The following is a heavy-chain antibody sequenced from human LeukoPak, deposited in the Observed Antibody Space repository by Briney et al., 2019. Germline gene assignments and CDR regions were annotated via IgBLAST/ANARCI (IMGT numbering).Heavy chain of an antibody. V-gene: IGHV3-21*01. CDR3: ARGAYYYDSSGYSLDY. D-gene: IGHD3-22*01. J-gene: IGHJ4*02. Sequence: GGSLRLSCAASLFTFSSYSMNWVRQAPGKGLEWVSSISSSSYIYYADSVKGRFTISRDNAKNSLYLQMNSLRAEDTAVYYCARGAYYYDSSGYSLDYWGQGTLVTVSS. CDR2: ISSSSYI. CDR1: LFTFSSYS.